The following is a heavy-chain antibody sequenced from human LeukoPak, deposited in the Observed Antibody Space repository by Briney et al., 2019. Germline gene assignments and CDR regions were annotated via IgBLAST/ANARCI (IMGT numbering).Heavy chain of an antibody. D-gene: IGHD5-12*01. CDR2: INHSGST. CDR3: ARGGTGVDIVATIPLPFDY. Sequence: PSETLSLTCAVYGGSFSGYYWSWIRQPPGKGLEWIGEINHSGSTNYNPSLKSRVTISVGTSKNQFSLKLSSVPAADTAVYYCARGGTGVDIVATIPLPFDYWGQGTLVTASS. CDR1: GGSFSGYY. V-gene: IGHV4-34*01. J-gene: IGHJ4*02.